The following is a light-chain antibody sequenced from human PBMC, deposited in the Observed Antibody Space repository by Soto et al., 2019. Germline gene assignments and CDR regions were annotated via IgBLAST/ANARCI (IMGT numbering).Light chain of an antibody. Sequence: EIVLTPSPGTLSLSPGERATLSCRASQSVSSSYFAWYQQKPGQAPRLLIYGASSRATGIPDRFSGSGSGTDFTLTISRLEPEDFAVYYCQQYNNWPPITFGQGTRLEIK. J-gene: IGKJ5*01. V-gene: IGKV3-20*01. CDR1: QSVSSSY. CDR3: QQYNNWPPIT. CDR2: GAS.